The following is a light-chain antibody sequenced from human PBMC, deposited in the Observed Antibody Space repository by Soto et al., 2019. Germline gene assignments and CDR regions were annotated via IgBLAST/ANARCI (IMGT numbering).Light chain of an antibody. V-gene: IGKV3-15*01. CDR2: GAS. J-gene: IGKJ4*01. Sequence: EVVMTQSPATLSVSPGERATVSCRASQGVTTNVAWYQQKPCQAPRLLIYGASTRATGIPARFSGSGSGTEFTLTISSLQSEDFAVYYCQQYNNWPPLTFGGGTKVEIK. CDR1: QGVTTN. CDR3: QQYNNWPPLT.